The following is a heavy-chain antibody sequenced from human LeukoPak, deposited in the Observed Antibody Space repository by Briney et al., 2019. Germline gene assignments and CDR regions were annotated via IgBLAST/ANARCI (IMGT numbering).Heavy chain of an antibody. D-gene: IGHD2-2*01. J-gene: IGHJ4*02. V-gene: IGHV1-18*04. CDR1: GYTFTSYG. CDR2: ISAYNGNT. CDR3: ARGGGGHCSSTSCPTPDY. Sequence: ASVKVSCKASGYTFTSYGISWVRQPPGPGLEWMGWISAYNGNTNYAQKLQGRVTMTTDTSTSTAYMELRSLRSDDTAVYYCARGGGGHCSSTSCPTPDYWGQGTLVTVSS.